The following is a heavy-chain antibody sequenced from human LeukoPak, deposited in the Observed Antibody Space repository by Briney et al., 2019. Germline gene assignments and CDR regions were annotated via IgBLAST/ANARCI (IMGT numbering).Heavy chain of an antibody. V-gene: IGHV4-39*01. Sequence: PSETLALTCTVSGGSISHNEYYWGWIRQHPGKGLEWIGSIYYRGRTYYNPSLKSRLSINVDTSKNQFSLKLTSVTAADTAVYYCAGAIWFGELIGSLWYFDLWGRGTLISVSS. CDR3: AGAIWFGELIGSLWYFDL. D-gene: IGHD3-10*01. CDR2: IYYRGRT. J-gene: IGHJ2*01. CDR1: GGSISHNEYY.